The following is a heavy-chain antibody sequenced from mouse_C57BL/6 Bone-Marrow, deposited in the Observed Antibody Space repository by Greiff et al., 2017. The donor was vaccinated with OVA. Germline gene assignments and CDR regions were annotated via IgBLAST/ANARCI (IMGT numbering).Heavy chain of an antibody. CDR3: LIIAVVADWYFDV. V-gene: IGHV1-9*01. J-gene: IGHJ1*03. CDR2: ILPGSGST. D-gene: IGHD1-1*01. CDR1: GYTFTGYW. Sequence: QVQLQQSGAELMKPGASVKLSCKATGYTFTGYWIEWVKQRPGHGLEWIGEILPGSGSTNYNEKVKGKATFTAETSSNTAYMQLSSLTTEDSAIYYCLIIAVVADWYFDVWGTGTTVTVSS.